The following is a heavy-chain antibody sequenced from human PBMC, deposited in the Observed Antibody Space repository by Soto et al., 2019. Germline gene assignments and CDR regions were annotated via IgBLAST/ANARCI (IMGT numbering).Heavy chain of an antibody. CDR2: IYYSGST. Sequence: SETLSLTCTVSGGSFGYYYWSWIRQPPGKGLEWIGYIYYSGSTTYNPSLKSRVTISVDTSRNQFSLKLSSVTAADTAVYYCARCYGSGSYYNGIFDYWGQGTLVTVYS. D-gene: IGHD3-10*01. CDR1: GGSFGYYY. J-gene: IGHJ4*02. V-gene: IGHV4-59*01. CDR3: ARCYGSGSYYNGIFDY.